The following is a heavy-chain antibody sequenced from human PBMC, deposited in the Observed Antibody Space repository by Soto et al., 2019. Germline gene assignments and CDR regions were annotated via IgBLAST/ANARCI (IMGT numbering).Heavy chain of an antibody. J-gene: IGHJ6*02. V-gene: IGHV3-48*03. CDR3: ARDKGHVDTAMDSYYYYYYSMDV. CDR1: GFTFSGYE. Sequence: VGSLRLSCAASGFTFSGYEMNWVRQAPGKGLEWVSYISSSGSTIYYADSVKGRFTISRDNAKNSLYLQMNSLRAEDTAVYYCARDKGHVDTAMDSYYYYYYSMDVWGQGTTVTVSS. D-gene: IGHD5-18*01. CDR2: ISSSGSTI.